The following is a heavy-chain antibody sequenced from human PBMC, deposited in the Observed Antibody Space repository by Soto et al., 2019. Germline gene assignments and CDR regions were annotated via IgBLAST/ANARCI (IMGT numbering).Heavy chain of an antibody. J-gene: IGHJ3*02. CDR1: GFTFSSYA. D-gene: IGHD3-22*01. Sequence: GGSLRLSCAASGFTFSSYAMSWVRQAPGKGLEWVSAISGSGGSTYYADSVKGRFTISRDNSKNTLYLQMNSLRAEDTAVYYCAKVNTYYYDSSDAFDIWGQGTMVTVSS. CDR2: ISGSGGST. CDR3: AKVNTYYYDSSDAFDI. V-gene: IGHV3-23*01.